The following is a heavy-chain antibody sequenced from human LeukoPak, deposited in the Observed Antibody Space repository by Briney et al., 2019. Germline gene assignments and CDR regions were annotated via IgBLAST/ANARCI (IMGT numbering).Heavy chain of an antibody. Sequence: ASVKVSCKVSGYTLTELSMHWVRQAPGKGLEWMGGFDPEDGETIYAQKFQGRVTMTEDTSTDTAYMELSSLRSEDTAVYYCATGADYDILRTYYYYYGMDVWGQGTTVTVSS. V-gene: IGHV1-24*01. CDR1: GYTLTELS. CDR2: FDPEDGET. D-gene: IGHD3-9*01. J-gene: IGHJ6*02. CDR3: ATGADYDILRTYYYYYGMDV.